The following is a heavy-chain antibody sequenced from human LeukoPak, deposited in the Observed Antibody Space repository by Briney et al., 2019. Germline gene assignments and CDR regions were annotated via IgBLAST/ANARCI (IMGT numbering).Heavy chain of an antibody. D-gene: IGHD2-2*01. CDR3: ARRFCSSVSCYDDDAFDV. CDR2: ISGYDGKI. Sequence: ASVKASCKASAPTFVSYGISWVRQAPGQGLEWMGWISGYDGKINYAQKFKGRVTMTTDTSTSTAYLELRILTSEDTAVYYCARRFCSSVSCYDDDAFDVWGQGTLVTVSS. J-gene: IGHJ3*01. CDR1: APTFVSYG. V-gene: IGHV1-18*01.